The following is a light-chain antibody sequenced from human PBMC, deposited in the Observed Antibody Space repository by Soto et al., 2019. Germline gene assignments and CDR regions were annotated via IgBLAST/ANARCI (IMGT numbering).Light chain of an antibody. V-gene: IGKV3-20*01. J-gene: IGKJ2*01. Sequence: EIALTQSPGTLSLSPGERATLSCRASQSLSNSYLAWYQQKPAQAPRLLIYHASSRATGIPDRFSGSGSGTDFTLTISRLEPEDFAVYYCQQYGSSPVTFGQGTKLEIK. CDR3: QQYGSSPVT. CDR2: HAS. CDR1: QSLSNSY.